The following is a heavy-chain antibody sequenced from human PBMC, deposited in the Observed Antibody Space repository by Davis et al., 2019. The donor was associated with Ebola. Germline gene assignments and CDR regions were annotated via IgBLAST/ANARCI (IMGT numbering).Heavy chain of an antibody. CDR2: IYYSGST. D-gene: IGHD3-22*01. V-gene: IGHV4-61*08. CDR1: AGSISSGDYY. CDR3: ASKGWDYDSSGLGFDY. J-gene: IGHJ4*02. Sequence: SETLSLTCPVSAGSISSGDYYWSWIRQPPGKGLEWIGYIYYSGSTNYNPSLKSRVTISVDTSKNQFSLKLSSVTAADTAVYYCASKGWDYDSSGLGFDYWGPGTLVTVSS.